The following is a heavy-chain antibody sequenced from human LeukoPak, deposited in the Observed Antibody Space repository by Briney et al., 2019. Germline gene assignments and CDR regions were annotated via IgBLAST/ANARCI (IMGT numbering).Heavy chain of an antibody. D-gene: IGHD5-24*01. V-gene: IGHV3-53*01. J-gene: IGHJ3*02. CDR2: IYSGGST. CDR1: GFTVSSNY. CDR3: ARRRRDGYNYEADAFDI. Sequence: GGSLRLSCAASGFTVSSNYMSWVRQAPGKGLEWVSVIYSGGSTYYADSVKGRFTISRDNSKNTLYLQMNSLRAEDTAVYYCARRRRDGYNYEADAFDIWGQGTMVTVSS.